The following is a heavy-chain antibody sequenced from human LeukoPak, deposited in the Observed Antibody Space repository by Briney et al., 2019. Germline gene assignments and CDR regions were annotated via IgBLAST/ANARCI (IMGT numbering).Heavy chain of an antibody. V-gene: IGHV3-7*01. CDR1: GFTFGSYW. J-gene: IGHJ3*02. CDR3: ARDYFPGCSGGSCYGVGPDAFDI. Sequence: GGSLRLSCAASGFTFGSYWMSWVRLAPGKGLEWVANIKQDGSEKYYVDSVKGRFTISRDNAKNSLYLQMNSLRAEDTAVYYCARDYFPGCSGGSCYGVGPDAFDIWGQGTMVTVSS. CDR2: IKQDGSEK. D-gene: IGHD2-15*01.